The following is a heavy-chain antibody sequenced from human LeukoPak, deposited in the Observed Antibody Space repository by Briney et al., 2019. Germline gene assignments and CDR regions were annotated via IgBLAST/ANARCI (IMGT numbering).Heavy chain of an antibody. J-gene: IGHJ5*02. CDR2: MDTSGHA. V-gene: IGHV4-4*07. CDR3: ARHWSHSVAQFGRSYWFDP. CDR1: GGSISGYY. Sequence: SETLSLTCIVSGGSISGYYWSWIRQPAGKGLEWIGHMDTSGHANYNSSLMSRVTMSVDTSKNQFSLRLTSVTAADTAVYYCARHWSHSVAQFGRSYWFDPWGQGTLVTVSS. D-gene: IGHD2-15*01.